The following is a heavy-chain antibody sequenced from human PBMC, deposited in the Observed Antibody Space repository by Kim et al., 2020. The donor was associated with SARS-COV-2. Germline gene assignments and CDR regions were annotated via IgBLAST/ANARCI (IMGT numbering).Heavy chain of an antibody. V-gene: IGHV3-30*04. J-gene: IGHJ4*02. D-gene: IGHD3-10*01. CDR2: ISYDGSNK. CDR3: ARDMEYFGSGKWPRIDN. Sequence: GGSLRLSCAASRFTFSRYAMQWVRQAPGKGLEWVAIISYDGSNKYYADSVKGRFTISRDNSKNTLYLQMNSLRPEDTAMYYCARDMEYFGSGKWPRIDNWGQGTLVTVSS. CDR1: RFTFSRYA.